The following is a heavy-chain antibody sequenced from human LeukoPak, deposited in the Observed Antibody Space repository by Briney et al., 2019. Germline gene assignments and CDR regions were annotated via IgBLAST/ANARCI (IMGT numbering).Heavy chain of an antibody. CDR3: ARVGPAGYSYGSYDAFDI. J-gene: IGHJ3*02. CDR2: IKSKTDGGTT. V-gene: IGHV3-15*01. D-gene: IGHD5-18*01. Sequence: GGSLRLSCAASGFTFSNAWMSWVRQAPGKGLEWVGRIKSKTDGGTTDYAAPVKGRFTISRDNAKNSLYLQMNSLRAEDTAVYYCARVGPAGYSYGSYDAFDIWGQGTMVTVSS. CDR1: GFTFSNAW.